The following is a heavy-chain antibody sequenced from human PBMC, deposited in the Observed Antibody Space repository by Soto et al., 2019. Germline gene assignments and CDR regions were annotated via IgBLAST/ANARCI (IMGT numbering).Heavy chain of an antibody. V-gene: IGHV4-31*03. CDR3: ARRARAGVYYYDSSGYYDDFDI. CDR2: ISYSGST. Sequence: QVQLQESGPGLVKPSQTLSLTCTVSGGSISSGGYYWSWIRQHPGKGLEGIGYISYSGSTYYKPSLKSRVTIAVDTTMNQFTLRLSSVTDADTAVYYCARRARAGVYYYDSSGYYDDFDICGQGTMVTVSS. D-gene: IGHD3-22*01. J-gene: IGHJ3*02. CDR1: GGSISSGGYY.